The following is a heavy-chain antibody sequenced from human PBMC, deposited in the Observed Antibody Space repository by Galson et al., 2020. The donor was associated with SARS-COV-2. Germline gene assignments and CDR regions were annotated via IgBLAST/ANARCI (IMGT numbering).Heavy chain of an antibody. D-gene: IGHD3-9*01. J-gene: IGHJ4*02. CDR2: ISYDGTNK. CDR3: ANDARIYYDILTGYPSSIDY. Sequence: GESLKISCAASGFTFSIYGMHWVRQAPGKGLEWVAVISYDGTNKYYADSVKGRFTISRDNSKNTLYLQMNSLRAEDTAVYYCANDARIYYDILTGYPSSIDYWGQGTLVTVSS. V-gene: IGHV3-30*18. CDR1: GFTFSIYG.